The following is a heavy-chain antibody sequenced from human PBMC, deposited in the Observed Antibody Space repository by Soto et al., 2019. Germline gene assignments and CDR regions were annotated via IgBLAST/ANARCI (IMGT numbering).Heavy chain of an antibody. D-gene: IGHD1-26*01. Sequence: EVQLVESGGGLVQPGGSLRLSCAASGFTFSTYEMNWVRQAPGKGLEWVSYISSSGSSIYYADSVKGRFSISRDNAKNSLYLQMSSLRAEDTALYYCARDSATLVSWDFDFWGQGTLVTVSS. CDR1: GFTFSTYE. J-gene: IGHJ4*02. CDR3: ARDSATLVSWDFDF. V-gene: IGHV3-48*03. CDR2: ISSSGSSI.